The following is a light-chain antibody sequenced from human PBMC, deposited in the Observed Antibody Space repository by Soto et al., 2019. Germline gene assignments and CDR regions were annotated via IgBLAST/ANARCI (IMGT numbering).Light chain of an antibody. CDR2: GAS. Sequence: IVLTQSPGSLSLSPGERATLSCRASQSVSSSYLAWYQQKPGQAPRLLIYGASSRATGIPDRFSGSGSGTDFALTISRLEPEDFVVYYCQQYGSSPPYTFGQGTKVDIK. V-gene: IGKV3-20*01. CDR3: QQYGSSPPYT. CDR1: QSVSSSY. J-gene: IGKJ2*01.